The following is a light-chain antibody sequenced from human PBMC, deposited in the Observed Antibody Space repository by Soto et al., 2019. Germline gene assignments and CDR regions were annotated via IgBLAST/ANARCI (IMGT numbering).Light chain of an antibody. Sequence: EIVMTQSPTIVSVSPGERATLSCRASQSVNSNLAWYQQKPGQAPRLLISGASTRAPGIAARFSGSGSGTNFTLSISGLQSEDFAVYYCQQYNDWPLYTFXQGTKVDIK. V-gene: IGKV3-15*01. CDR3: QQYNDWPLYT. J-gene: IGKJ2*01. CDR1: QSVNSN. CDR2: GAS.